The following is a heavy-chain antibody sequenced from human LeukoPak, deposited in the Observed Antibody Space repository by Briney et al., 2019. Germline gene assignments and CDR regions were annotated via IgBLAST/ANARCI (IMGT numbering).Heavy chain of an antibody. CDR1: GGSISSYY. CDR2: IYTSGST. J-gene: IGHJ6*03. D-gene: IGHD7-27*01. Sequence: SETLSLTCTVSGGSISSYYWSWIRQPAGKGLEWIGRIYTSGSTNYNPSLKSRVTISVDTSKNQFSLKLSSVTAADTAVYYCASHWGENYYYYMDVWGKGTTVTVSS. CDR3: ASHWGENYYYYMDV. V-gene: IGHV4-4*07.